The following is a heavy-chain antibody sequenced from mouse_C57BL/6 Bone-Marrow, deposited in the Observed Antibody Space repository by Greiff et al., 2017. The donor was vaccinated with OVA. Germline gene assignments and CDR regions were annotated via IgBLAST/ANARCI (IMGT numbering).Heavy chain of an antibody. CDR1: GFSFNTYA. CDR3: VRRAMDY. J-gene: IGHJ4*01. CDR2: IRSKSNNYAT. Sequence: GGLVQPKGSLKLSCAASGFSFNTYAMNWVRQAPGKGLEWVARIRSKSNNYATYYADSVKDRFTISRDDSESMLYLQMNNLKTEDTAMYYCVRRAMDYWGQGTSVTVSS. V-gene: IGHV10-1*01.